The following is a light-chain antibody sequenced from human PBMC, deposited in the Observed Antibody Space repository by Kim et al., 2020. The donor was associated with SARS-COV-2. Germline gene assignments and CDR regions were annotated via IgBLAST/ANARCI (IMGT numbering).Light chain of an antibody. V-gene: IGLV2-23*02. CDR2: EVF. Sequence: GPSITIACTGPRGDVVSYNLVSWYQQHPGKVPKLMIYEVFKRPSGVSNRFSGSKSGNTASLTVSGLQSEDEADYYCCSYVGGNNWVFGGGTKVTIL. CDR3: CSYVGGNNWV. CDR1: RGDVVSYNL. J-gene: IGLJ3*02.